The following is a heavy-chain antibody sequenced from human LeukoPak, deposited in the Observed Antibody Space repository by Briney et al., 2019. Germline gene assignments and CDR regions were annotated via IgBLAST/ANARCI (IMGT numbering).Heavy chain of an antibody. D-gene: IGHD1-1*01. V-gene: IGHV4-59*08. Sequence: ETLSLTCTVSGGSISSYYWSWVRQPPGKGLEWIGYIYYSGNTNYNPSLKSRPTMSADRSRNQFSLNLNSVTAADTAVYYCARINWNYFDYWGQGILVTVSS. J-gene: IGHJ4*02. CDR3: ARINWNYFDY. CDR2: IYYSGNT. CDR1: GGSISSYY.